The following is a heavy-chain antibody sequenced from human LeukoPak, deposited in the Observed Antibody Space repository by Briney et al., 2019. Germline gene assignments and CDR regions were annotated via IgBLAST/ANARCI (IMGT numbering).Heavy chain of an antibody. CDR3: ARDYYGLDV. CDR2: IYHSGST. V-gene: IGHV4-30-2*01. J-gene: IGHJ6*02. CDR1: GGSIGSGDYS. Sequence: SETLSLTCAVSGGSIGSGDYSWSWIRQPPGKGLEWIGYIYHSGSTYYNPSLKSRVTISVDRSKNQFSLKLSSVTAADTAVYYCARDYYGLDVWGQGTTVTVSS.